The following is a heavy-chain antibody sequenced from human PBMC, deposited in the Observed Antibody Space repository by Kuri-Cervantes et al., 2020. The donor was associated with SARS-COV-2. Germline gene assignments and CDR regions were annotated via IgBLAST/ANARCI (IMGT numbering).Heavy chain of an antibody. CDR2: ISYDGTNK. V-gene: IGHV3-30*18. J-gene: IGHJ4*02. Sequence: GESLKISCAASGFTFSTYGMHWVRQAPGKGLEWVAVISYDGTNKYYADPVKGRFTISRDNSKNTLYLQMNSLRPEDTAVYYCAKSFDPYNSLSGDYFDYWGQGTLVTVSS. CDR1: GFTFSTYG. D-gene: IGHD5-24*01. CDR3: AKSFDPYNSLSGDYFDY.